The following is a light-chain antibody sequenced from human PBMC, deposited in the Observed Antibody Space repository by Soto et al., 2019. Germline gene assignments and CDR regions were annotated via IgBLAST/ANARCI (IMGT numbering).Light chain of an antibody. V-gene: IGKV1-39*01. CDR2: AAS. J-gene: IGKJ4*01. CDR1: QGVDSD. CDR3: QQSYSTLVLT. Sequence: IQMTQSPSSLSASVGDRVTITCRASQGVDSDLSWYQQKPGKAPKLLIYAASSLHSGVPTRFRGSGSGTHCTLTISSLQPADGATYYCQQSYSTLVLTFGGGTKVELK.